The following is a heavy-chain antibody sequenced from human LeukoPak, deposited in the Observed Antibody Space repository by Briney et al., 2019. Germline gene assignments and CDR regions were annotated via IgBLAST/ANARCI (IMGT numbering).Heavy chain of an antibody. CDR3: ARDGSGTENDY. Sequence: SETLSLTCAVYGGSFSGYFWTWIRPPPGKGLEWIGEINHSGSTNYNPSPKSRVTISVDMSKNQFSLKLSSVTAAETAVYYCARDGSGTENDYWGQGTLVTVSS. J-gene: IGHJ4*02. CDR2: INHSGST. D-gene: IGHD3-10*01. CDR1: GGSFSGYF. V-gene: IGHV4-34*01.